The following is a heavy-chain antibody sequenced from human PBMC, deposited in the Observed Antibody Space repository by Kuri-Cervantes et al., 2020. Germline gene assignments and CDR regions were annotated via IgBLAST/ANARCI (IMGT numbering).Heavy chain of an antibody. J-gene: IGHJ4*02. CDR3: ARGGYCSGGSCYSGRIDY. Sequence: ESLKISCAVYGGSFSGYYWSWIRQPPGKGLEWIGEINNSGSTNFNPSLKSRVTISVDTSKNQFSLKLSSVTAADTAVYYCARGGYCSGGSCYSGRIDYWGQGTLVTVSS. CDR2: INNSGST. D-gene: IGHD2-15*01. CDR1: GGSFSGYY. V-gene: IGHV4-34*01.